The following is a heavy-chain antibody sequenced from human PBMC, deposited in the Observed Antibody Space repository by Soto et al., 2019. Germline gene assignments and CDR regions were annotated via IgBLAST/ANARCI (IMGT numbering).Heavy chain of an antibody. V-gene: IGHV1-18*01. D-gene: IGHD5-12*01. J-gene: IGHJ6*03. CDR2: ISAYNGNT. CDR1: GYSFTSYG. Sequence: ASVKVSCEASGYSFTSYGISWVRQAPGQGREWMGWISAYNGNTNYAQKLQGRVTMTTDTSTSTAYMELRSLRSDDTAVYYCARVVGYSGYDSLYYYYYMDVWGKGTTVTVSS. CDR3: ARVVGYSGYDSLYYYYYMDV.